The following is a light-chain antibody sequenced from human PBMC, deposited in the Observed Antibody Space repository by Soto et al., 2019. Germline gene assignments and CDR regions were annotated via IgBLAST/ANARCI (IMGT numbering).Light chain of an antibody. CDR3: QVWDSSSDQDV. V-gene: IGLV3-21*04. Sequence: SYELTQPPSVSVAPGKTARLTCGGNNIGSKSVHWYQQKPGQAPVLVIYYDSDRPSGIPERFSGSNPGNTATVNISRVEAGDESDYDCQVWDSSSDQDVFGTGTQVTVL. CDR1: NIGSKS. J-gene: IGLJ1*01. CDR2: YDS.